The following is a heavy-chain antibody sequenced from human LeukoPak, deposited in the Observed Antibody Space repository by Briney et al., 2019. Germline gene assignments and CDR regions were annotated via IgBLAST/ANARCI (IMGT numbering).Heavy chain of an antibody. CDR1: GGTFISYA. CDR3: AREFDSRGYSLDY. D-gene: IGHD3-22*01. CDR2: IIPIFGTA. V-gene: IGHV1-69*05. J-gene: IGHJ4*02. Sequence: VASVKVSCKASGGTFISYAISWVRQAPGQGLEWMGGIIPIFGTANYAQKFLDRVTFTRATSASTAYMELSSLRSEDTAMYYCAREFDSRGYSLDYWGQGTLVTVSS.